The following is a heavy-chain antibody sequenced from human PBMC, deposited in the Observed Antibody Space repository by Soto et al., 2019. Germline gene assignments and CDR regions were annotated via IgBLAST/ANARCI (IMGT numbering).Heavy chain of an antibody. D-gene: IGHD4-17*01. Sequence: PGGSLRLSCAASGFTFSSYWMHWVRQAPGKGLVWVSRINSDGSSTSYADSVKGRFTISRDNAKNTLYLQTNSLRAEDTAVYYCARDVRVRGDYDAFDIWGQGTMVTVSS. CDR3: ARDVRVRGDYDAFDI. J-gene: IGHJ3*02. V-gene: IGHV3-74*01. CDR2: INSDGSST. CDR1: GFTFSSYW.